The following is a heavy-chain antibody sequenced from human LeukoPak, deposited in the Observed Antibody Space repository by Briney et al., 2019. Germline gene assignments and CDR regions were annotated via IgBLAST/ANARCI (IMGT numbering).Heavy chain of an antibody. J-gene: IGHJ4*02. CDR1: GFTFSSYG. D-gene: IGHD5-18*01. V-gene: IGHV3-30*02. CDR3: AKGRGYSYGLPFLY. CDR2: IRYDGSNK. Sequence: GGSLRLSCAASGFTFSSYGMHWVRQAPGKGLEWVAFIRYDGSNKYYADPVKGRFTISRDNSKNTLYLQMNSLRAEDTAVYYCAKGRGYSYGLPFLYWGQGTLVTVSS.